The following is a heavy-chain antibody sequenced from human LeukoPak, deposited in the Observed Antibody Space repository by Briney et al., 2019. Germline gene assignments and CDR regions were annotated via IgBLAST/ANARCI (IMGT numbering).Heavy chain of an antibody. D-gene: IGHD5-24*01. J-gene: IGHJ4*02. V-gene: IGHV3-13*01. CDR2: IGTADDT. CDR1: GFTFTSHD. Sequence: GGSLRLPCVASGFTFTSHDMHWVRQATGKGLEWVSAIGTADDTYYSGSVKGRSSISREIAKNSFYLQMNSLSAGDSAVYYCAMGRRNGYNFPFDYWGQGTLVTVSS. CDR3: AMGRRNGYNFPFDY.